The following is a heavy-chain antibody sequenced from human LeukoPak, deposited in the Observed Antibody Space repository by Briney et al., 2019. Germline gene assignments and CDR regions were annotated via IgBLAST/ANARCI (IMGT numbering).Heavy chain of an antibody. Sequence: GGSLRLSCEASGFTFRSYAMTWVRQAPGKGLEWVSAISGSGAKTYYADSVKGRFTISRDNAKNSLYLQMNSLRAEDMALYYCAKARILGSSPRAFDIWGQGTMVTVSS. CDR2: ISGSGAKT. CDR1: GFTFRSYA. V-gene: IGHV3-23*01. CDR3: AKARILGSSPRAFDI. D-gene: IGHD6-6*01. J-gene: IGHJ3*02.